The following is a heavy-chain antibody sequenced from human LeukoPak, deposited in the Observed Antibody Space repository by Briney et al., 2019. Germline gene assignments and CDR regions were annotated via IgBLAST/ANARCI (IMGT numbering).Heavy chain of an antibody. V-gene: IGHV3-30*04. J-gene: IGHJ4*02. Sequence: GGSLRLSCAASGFTFSSYAMHWVRQAPTKGLEWVAVISYDGSSKYSADSVKGRFTISRDNSKNTLYLQMNSLRPEDTAVYYCASPRVGATYFDYWGQGTLVTVSS. CDR2: ISYDGSSK. CDR3: ASPRVGATYFDY. CDR1: GFTFSSYA. D-gene: IGHD1-26*01.